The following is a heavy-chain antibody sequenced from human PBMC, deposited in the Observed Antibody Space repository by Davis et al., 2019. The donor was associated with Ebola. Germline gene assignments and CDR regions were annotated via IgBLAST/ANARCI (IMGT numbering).Heavy chain of an antibody. Sequence: GGSLRLSCSASGFTFSSYAMHWVRQAPGKGLEWVAVISYDGSNKYYADSVKGRFTISSDNSKNTLYLQMNSLRAEDTAVYYCARDLLLWFGELTFDYWGQGTLVTVSS. V-gene: IGHV3-30-3*01. CDR2: ISYDGSNK. D-gene: IGHD3-10*01. CDR3: ARDLLLWFGELTFDY. CDR1: GFTFSSYA. J-gene: IGHJ4*02.